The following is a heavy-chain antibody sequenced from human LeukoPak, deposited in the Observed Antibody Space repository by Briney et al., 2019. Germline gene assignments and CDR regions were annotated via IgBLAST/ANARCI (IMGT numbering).Heavy chain of an antibody. J-gene: IGHJ6*04. Sequence: GGSLRLSCAASGFTLSNAWMSWVRQAPGKGLEWVGRIKSKTDGGTTDYAAPVKGRFTISRDDSKNTLYLQMNSLKTEDTAVYYCWAAAAYYYYYGMDVWGKGTTVTVSS. CDR2: IKSKTDGGTT. V-gene: IGHV3-15*01. D-gene: IGHD6-13*01. CDR1: GFTLSNAW. CDR3: WAAAAYYYYYGMDV.